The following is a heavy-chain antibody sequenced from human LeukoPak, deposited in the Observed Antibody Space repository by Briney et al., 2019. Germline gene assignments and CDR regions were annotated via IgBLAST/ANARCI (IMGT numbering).Heavy chain of an antibody. CDR2: ISSSSSYI. CDR3: ARDLMIVMVEEEGSADY. CDR1: GFTFSSYS. D-gene: IGHD3-22*01. J-gene: IGHJ4*02. Sequence: GGSLRLSCAASGFTFSSYSMNWVRQAPGKGLEWVSSISSSSSYIYYADSVKGRFTISRDNAKNSLYLQMNSLRAEDTAVYNCARDLMIVMVEEEGSADYWGQGTLVTVSS. V-gene: IGHV3-21*01.